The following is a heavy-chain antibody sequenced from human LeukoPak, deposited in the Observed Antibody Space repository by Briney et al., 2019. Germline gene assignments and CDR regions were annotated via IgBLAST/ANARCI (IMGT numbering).Heavy chain of an antibody. J-gene: IGHJ4*02. Sequence: ASVKVSCKASGYTFTGYYMHWVRQAPGQGLEWMGWINPNSGVTNYAQKFQGRVTMTTDTSTSTAYMELRSLRSDDTAVCYCARTVYGDYFDYWGQGTLVTVSS. CDR2: INPNSGVT. D-gene: IGHD4-17*01. CDR3: ARTVYGDYFDY. V-gene: IGHV1-2*02. CDR1: GYTFTGYY.